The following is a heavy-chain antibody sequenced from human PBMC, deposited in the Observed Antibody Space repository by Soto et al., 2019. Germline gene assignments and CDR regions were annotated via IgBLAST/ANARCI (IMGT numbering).Heavy chain of an antibody. CDR1: GGSISSGGNY. V-gene: IGHV4-31*03. CDR2: IYYSGST. J-gene: IGHJ4*02. D-gene: IGHD6-13*01. Sequence: SETLSLTCTVSGGSISSGGNYWSWIRQHPGKGLEWIGYIYYSGSTYYNPSLKSRVTISVDTSKNQFSLKLSSVTAADTAVYYCARGIAAAGTFEFPRFDYWGQGTRGTVSS. CDR3: ARGIAAAGTFEFPRFDY.